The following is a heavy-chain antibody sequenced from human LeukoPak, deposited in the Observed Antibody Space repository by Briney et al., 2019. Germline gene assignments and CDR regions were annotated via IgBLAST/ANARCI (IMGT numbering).Heavy chain of an antibody. V-gene: IGHV3-30*02. Sequence: GGSLRLSCAASGINFRTSGMHWVRQAPGKGLEWVTFIQNDGSVKYYAASVKGRFTISRDNSKNTVYLHMNSLRADDTALYYCAREGGRAAAGRFDYWGQGTLVTVSS. CDR2: IQNDGSVK. CDR1: GINFRTSG. J-gene: IGHJ4*02. CDR3: AREGGRAAAGRFDY. D-gene: IGHD6-13*01.